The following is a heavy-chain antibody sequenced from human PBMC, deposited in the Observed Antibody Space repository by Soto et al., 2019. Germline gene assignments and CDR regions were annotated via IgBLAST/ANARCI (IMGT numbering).Heavy chain of an antibody. D-gene: IGHD3-22*01. CDR1: GFTFSSYA. V-gene: IGHV3-23*01. Sequence: GGSLRLSCAASGFTFSSYAMSGVRQAPGTGLEWVSAISGSGGSTYYADSVKRRFTISRDNSKNTLYLQMNSLRAEDTAVYYCAKDRYYDSSGYPGFCGYWGQGTLVTVSS. J-gene: IGHJ4*02. CDR3: AKDRYYDSSGYPGFCGY. CDR2: ISGSGGST.